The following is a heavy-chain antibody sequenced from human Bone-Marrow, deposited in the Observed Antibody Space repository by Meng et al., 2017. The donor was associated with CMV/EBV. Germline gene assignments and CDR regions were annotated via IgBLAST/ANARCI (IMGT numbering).Heavy chain of an antibody. Sequence: ASVKVSCKASGYTFTGYYMHWVRQAPGQGLEWMGWINPNSGGTNYAQKFQGRVNMTRDTSISTAYMELSRLRSDDTAVYYCARIGGNYDFWSGYWTSSGTYGMDVWGQGTTVTVSS. CDR1: GYTFTGYY. J-gene: IGHJ6*02. V-gene: IGHV1-2*02. CDR3: ARIGGNYDFWSGYWTSSGTYGMDV. D-gene: IGHD3-3*01. CDR2: INPNSGGT.